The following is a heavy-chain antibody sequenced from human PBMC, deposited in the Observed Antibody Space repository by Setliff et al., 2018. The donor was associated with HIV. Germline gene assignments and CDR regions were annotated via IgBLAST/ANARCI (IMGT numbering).Heavy chain of an antibody. J-gene: IGHJ4*02. CDR2: INPNSGDT. D-gene: IGHD3-9*01. CDR3: ARHDILTGYYTYFDY. V-gene: IGHV1-2*02. Sequence: GASVKVSCKASGNAFNGNRVHWVRQAPGQGLEWMGWINPNSGDTNYAQNFQGRVTMTRDTSISTAYMELRRLRYDDTAVYYCARHDILTGYYTYFDYWGQGTLVTVSS. CDR1: GNAFNGNR.